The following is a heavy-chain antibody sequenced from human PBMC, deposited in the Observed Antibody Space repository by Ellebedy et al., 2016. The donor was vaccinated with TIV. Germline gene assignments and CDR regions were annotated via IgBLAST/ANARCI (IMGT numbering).Heavy chain of an antibody. V-gene: IGHV4-4*02. Sequence: MPSETLSLTCAVSGGSVSSNHWWSWVRQPPGQGLEWIGEIFHSGSTNYNPSLKSRVTISVDKSKNQFSLKLTSVTAVDTAVYYCGRYYDSSGGSFFDYWGQGTLVTVSS. CDR2: IFHSGST. J-gene: IGHJ4*02. CDR1: GGSVSSNHW. CDR3: GRYYDSSGGSFFDY. D-gene: IGHD3-22*01.